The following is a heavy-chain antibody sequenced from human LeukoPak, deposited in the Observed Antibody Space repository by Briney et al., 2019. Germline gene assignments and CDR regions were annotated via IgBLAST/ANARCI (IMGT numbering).Heavy chain of an antibody. Sequence: GGSLRLSCAASGFTFSSYWMHWVRQAPGKGLVWVSRTERDGSSTRYADPVKGRFLTSRDNAKNTLDLQMNSLRVEDTAVYYCARAVYSSPPDYWGQGVLVTVSS. J-gene: IGHJ4*02. CDR1: GFTFSSYW. CDR2: TERDGSST. CDR3: ARAVYSSPPDY. D-gene: IGHD6-13*01. V-gene: IGHV3-74*01.